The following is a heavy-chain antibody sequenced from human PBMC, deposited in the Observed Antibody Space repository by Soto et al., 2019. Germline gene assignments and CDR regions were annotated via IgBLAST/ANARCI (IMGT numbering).Heavy chain of an antibody. CDR3: ARDPAIYSGKFDYGLDV. CDR2: IGTSGKTI. Sequence: EVQQVESGGGLVQAGGSLRLFCAVSGFTFSSYEMNWVRQAPGKGLEWVSYIGTSGKTIYYADSVRGRFTISRDNAKNSLYLQMNSLRAEDTAVYFCARDPAIYSGKFDYGLDVWGRGTTVTVSS. J-gene: IGHJ6*02. D-gene: IGHD4-4*01. CDR1: GFTFSSYE. V-gene: IGHV3-48*03.